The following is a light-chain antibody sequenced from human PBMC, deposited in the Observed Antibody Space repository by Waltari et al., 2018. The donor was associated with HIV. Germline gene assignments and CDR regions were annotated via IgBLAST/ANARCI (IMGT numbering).Light chain of an antibody. J-gene: IGLJ2*01. V-gene: IGLV2-14*01. CDR1: SSDVGGYNY. Sequence: QSALTQPASVSGSPGQSIAISCTGTSSDVGGYNYVSWYQQHPGKAAQLIIYEVTSRPSGFSHRFSGSKSGNTASLTISGLQAEDETDYYCASYVTGGTVIFGGGTKLTVV. CDR2: EVT. CDR3: ASYVTGGTVI.